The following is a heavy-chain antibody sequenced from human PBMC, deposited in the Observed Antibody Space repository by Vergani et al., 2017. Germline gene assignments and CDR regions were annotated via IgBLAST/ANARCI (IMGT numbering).Heavy chain of an antibody. V-gene: IGHV4-59*01. CDR2: IYYSGST. CDR1: GGSISSYY. Sequence: QVQLQESGPGLVKPSETLSLTCTVPGGSISSYYWSWIRQLPGKGLEWIGYIYYSGSTNYNPPLKSRVTISVDTSKNQFSLKLSSVTAADTAVYYCAGESVGYCSGTGCHAFDIWGQGTMVTVSS. CDR3: AGESVGYCSGTGCHAFDI. J-gene: IGHJ3*02. D-gene: IGHD2-2*01.